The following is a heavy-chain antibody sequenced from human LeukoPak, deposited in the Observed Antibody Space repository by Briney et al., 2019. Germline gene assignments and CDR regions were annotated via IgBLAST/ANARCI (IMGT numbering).Heavy chain of an antibody. CDR3: AGTIFGVVINWFDY. D-gene: IGHD3-3*01. CDR1: GYSISSGYY. CDR2: IYHSGST. J-gene: IGHJ4*02. Sequence: SETLSLTCAVSGYSISSGYYWGWIRPPPGKGLEWIGSIYHSGSTYYNPSLKSRVTISADTSKNQFSLKLSSVTAADTAVYYCAGTIFGVVINWFDYWGQGTLVTVSS. V-gene: IGHV4-38-2*01.